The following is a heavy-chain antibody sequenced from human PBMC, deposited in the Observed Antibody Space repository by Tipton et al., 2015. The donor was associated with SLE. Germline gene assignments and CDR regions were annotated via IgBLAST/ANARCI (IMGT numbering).Heavy chain of an antibody. V-gene: IGHV4-61*02. Sequence: TLSLTCTVSSGSISSSSYYWTWIRQPAGKGLEWIGRIYSRGSTNYNPSLMSRVTISADTSKNQFSLKLSSVTAADTAVYYCARRYGDYDGFDYWGQGTLVTVSS. CDR2: IYSRGST. D-gene: IGHD4-17*01. CDR3: ARRYGDYDGFDY. J-gene: IGHJ4*02. CDR1: SGSISSSSYY.